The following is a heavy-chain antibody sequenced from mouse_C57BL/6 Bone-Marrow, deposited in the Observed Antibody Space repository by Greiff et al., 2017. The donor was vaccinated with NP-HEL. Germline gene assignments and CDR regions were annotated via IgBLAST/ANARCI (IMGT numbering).Heavy chain of an antibody. Sequence: DVMLVESGGGLVQPGGSLKLSCAASGFTFSDYYMYWVRQTPEKRLEWVAYISNGGGSTYYPDTVKGRFTISRDNAKNTLYLQMSRLKSEDTAMYYCARPITTVVATDYAMDYWGQGTSVTVSS. CDR3: ARPITTVVATDYAMDY. J-gene: IGHJ4*01. V-gene: IGHV5-12*01. CDR1: GFTFSDYY. D-gene: IGHD1-1*01. CDR2: ISNGGGST.